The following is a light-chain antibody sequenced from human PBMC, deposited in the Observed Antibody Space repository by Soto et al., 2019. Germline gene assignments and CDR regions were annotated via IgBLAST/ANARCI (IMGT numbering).Light chain of an antibody. V-gene: IGKV1-5*01. Sequence: DIQMAQSPSTLSGSVGDIVTTSCRASHIISRWLAWCQQKPGKAPKLLISDASTLESGVPSRFSGSGSGTEFTLTISSLQPDDFAAYHCQQYESYPWTFGQGTKVDIK. J-gene: IGKJ1*01. CDR2: DAS. CDR1: HIISRW. CDR3: QQYESYPWT.